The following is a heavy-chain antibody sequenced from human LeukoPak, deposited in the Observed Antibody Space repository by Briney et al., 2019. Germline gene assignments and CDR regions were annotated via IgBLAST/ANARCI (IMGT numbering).Heavy chain of an antibody. Sequence: SETLSLTCTVSGGSISSSSYYWGWIRQPPGKGLVWIGSIYYSGSTYYNPSLKSRVTISVDTSKNQFSLKLSSVTAADTAVYYCATGPYYYDSSGYYYYYYYYMDVWGKGTTVTVSS. D-gene: IGHD3-22*01. CDR1: GGSISSSSYY. J-gene: IGHJ6*03. CDR2: IYYSGST. CDR3: ATGPYYYDSSGYYYYYYYYMDV. V-gene: IGHV4-39*07.